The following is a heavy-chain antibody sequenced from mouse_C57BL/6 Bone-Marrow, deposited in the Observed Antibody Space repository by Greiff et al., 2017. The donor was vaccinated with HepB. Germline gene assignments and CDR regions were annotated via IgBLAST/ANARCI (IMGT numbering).Heavy chain of an antibody. CDR3: TRCWGGFDY. CDR2: IYPGNSDT. J-gene: IGHJ2*01. V-gene: IGHV1-5*01. CDR1: GYTFTDHT. Sequence: EVQLQQSDAELVKPGASVKISCKVSGYTFTDHTIHWMKQRPGQGLEWIGAIYPGNSDTSYNQKFKGKAKLTAVTSASTAYMELSSLTNEDSAVYYCTRCWGGFDYWGQGTTLTVSS.